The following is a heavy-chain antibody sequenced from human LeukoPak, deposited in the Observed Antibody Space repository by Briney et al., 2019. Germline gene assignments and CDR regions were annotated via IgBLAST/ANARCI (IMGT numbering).Heavy chain of an antibody. D-gene: IGHD1-26*01. CDR2: INPSGGST. Sequence: ASVKVSCKASGYTFTSYYMHWVRQAPGQGLEWMGIINPSGGSTSYAQKFQGRITMTRDTSTSTVYMEVSSLRSEDTAVYYCATGKGAMEYEGVFDYWGQGTLVTVSS. J-gene: IGHJ4*02. V-gene: IGHV1-46*01. CDR1: GYTFTSYY. CDR3: ATGKGAMEYEGVFDY.